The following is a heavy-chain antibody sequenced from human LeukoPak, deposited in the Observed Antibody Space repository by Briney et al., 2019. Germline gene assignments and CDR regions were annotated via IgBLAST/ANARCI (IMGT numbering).Heavy chain of an antibody. CDR1: GGSISNYY. V-gene: IGHV4-59*01. D-gene: IGHD6-19*01. CDR3: ARVSYSSGWYGSYYYYMDV. Sequence: SETLSLTCTVSGGSISNYYWSWIRQPPGKGLEWIGYIYYSGSTNYNPSLKSGVTISVDTSKNQFSLKLSSVTAADTAVYYCARVSYSSGWYGSYYYYMDVWGKGTTVTVSS. CDR2: IYYSGST. J-gene: IGHJ6*03.